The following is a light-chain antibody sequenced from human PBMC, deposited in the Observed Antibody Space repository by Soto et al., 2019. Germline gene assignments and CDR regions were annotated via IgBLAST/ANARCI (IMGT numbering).Light chain of an antibody. CDR3: SSYTTSSTVA. V-gene: IGLV2-14*01. J-gene: IGLJ2*01. Sequence: QSALTQSASVSGSPGQSITISCTGTSSDIGGYNYVSWYQQHPDKAPKLMIFEVSNRPSGVSNRFSGSKSGNTASLTISGLLPEDVADYYCSSYTTSSTVAFGGGTKLTVL. CDR2: EVS. CDR1: SSDIGGYNY.